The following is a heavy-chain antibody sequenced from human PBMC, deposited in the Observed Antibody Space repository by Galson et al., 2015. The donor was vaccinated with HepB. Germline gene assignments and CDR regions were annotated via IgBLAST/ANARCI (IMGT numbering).Heavy chain of an antibody. CDR2: IRSKANSYAT. CDR3: TRHAERLVSSVQH. J-gene: IGHJ1*01. D-gene: IGHD6-19*01. CDR1: GFTFSGSA. V-gene: IGHV3-73*01. Sequence: SLRLSCAASGFTFSGSAMHWVRQASGNGLEWVGRIRSKANSYATAYAASVKGRFTISRDDSKNTAYLQMNSLKTEDTAVYYCTRHAERLVSSVQHWGQGTLVTVSS.